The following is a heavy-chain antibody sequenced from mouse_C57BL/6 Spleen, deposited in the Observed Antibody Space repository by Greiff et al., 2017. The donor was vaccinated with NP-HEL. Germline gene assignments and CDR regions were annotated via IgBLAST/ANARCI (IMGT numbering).Heavy chain of an antibody. Sequence: QVQLKESGPELVKPGASVKISCKASGYAFSTSWMNWVKQRPGKGLEWIGRIYPGDGDTNYNGKFKGKATLTADKSSSTAYMQLSSLTSEDSAVYFCARAPYYYYVSSYLFVWGTGTTVTVSS. D-gene: IGHD1-1*01. CDR2: IYPGDGDT. CDR3: ARAPYYYYVSSYLFV. J-gene: IGHJ1*03. CDR1: GYAFSTSW. V-gene: IGHV1-82*01.